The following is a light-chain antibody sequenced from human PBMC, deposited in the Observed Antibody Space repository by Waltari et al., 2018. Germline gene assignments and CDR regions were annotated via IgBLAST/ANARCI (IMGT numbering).Light chain of an antibody. CDR3: QCYDSRLSGVV. CDR2: ANS. V-gene: IGLV1-40*01. Sequence: YQQVPGTAPKVLMGANSKRPSGVPDRFAGSKSGTAASLAITGLQAEDEADYYCQCYDSRLSGVVFGGGTKLTVL. J-gene: IGLJ2*01.